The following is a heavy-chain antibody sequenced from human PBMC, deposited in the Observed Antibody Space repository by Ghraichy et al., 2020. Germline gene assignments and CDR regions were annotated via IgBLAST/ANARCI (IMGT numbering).Heavy chain of an antibody. J-gene: IGHJ4*02. CDR2: ISSSSSYI. D-gene: IGHD6-13*01. CDR1: GFTFSSYS. CDR3: ARMPTGGGYSSSWEYYFDY. V-gene: IGHV3-21*01. Sequence: GGSLRLSCAASGFTFSSYSMNWVRQAPGKGLEWVSSISSSSSYIYYADSVKGRFTISRDNAKNSLYLQMNSLRAEDTAVYYCARMPTGGGYSSSWEYYFDYWGQGTLVTVSS.